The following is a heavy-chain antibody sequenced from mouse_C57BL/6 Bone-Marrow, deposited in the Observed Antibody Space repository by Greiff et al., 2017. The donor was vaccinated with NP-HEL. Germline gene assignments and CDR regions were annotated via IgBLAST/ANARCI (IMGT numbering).Heavy chain of an antibody. V-gene: IGHV1-50*01. CDR3: ERKAYYGRSYEFAY. CDR2: IDPSDSYT. D-gene: IGHD1-1*01. Sequence: VQLHQPGAELVKPGASVKLSCKASGYTFTTYWMQWVKQRPGQGLEWIGEIDPSDSYTNYNQKFKGKATLTVDTSSSTAYMQRSSRTSEDSAVYYGERKAYYGRSYEFAYWGQGTLVTVSA. J-gene: IGHJ3*01. CDR1: GYTFTTYW.